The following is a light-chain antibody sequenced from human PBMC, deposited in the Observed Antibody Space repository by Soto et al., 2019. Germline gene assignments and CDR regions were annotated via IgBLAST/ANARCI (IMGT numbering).Light chain of an antibody. CDR1: QSVSSSR. CDR3: QQYGNSPIT. J-gene: IGKJ5*01. CDR2: DGF. V-gene: IGKV3D-20*01. Sequence: DIVFTQSPATLSLSPGERATLSCGASQSVSSSRLAWYQQKPALAPRLLIYDGFLRATGIPDRFSGSGSGTDFTLTISRLEPEDFAVYYCQQYGNSPITFGQGTGLEIK.